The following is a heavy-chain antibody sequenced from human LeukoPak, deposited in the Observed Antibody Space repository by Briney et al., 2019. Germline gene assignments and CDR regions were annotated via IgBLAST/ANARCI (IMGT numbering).Heavy chain of an antibody. CDR3: AKDSKIVGATFRSYHYMDV. D-gene: IGHD1-26*01. Sequence: TGGSLRLSCAASGFTFSKYAMTWVRQAPGKGLEWVSAIRGSGDRTHYADSVKGRFTISRDNSKNTLYLQMNSLRAEDTAVYYCAKDSKIVGATFRSYHYMDVWGEGTAVTVSS. CDR1: GFTFSKYA. CDR2: IRGSGDRT. V-gene: IGHV3-23*01. J-gene: IGHJ6*03.